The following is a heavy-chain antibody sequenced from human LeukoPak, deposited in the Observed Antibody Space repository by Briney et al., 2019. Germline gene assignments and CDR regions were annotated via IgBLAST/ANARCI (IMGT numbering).Heavy chain of an antibody. D-gene: IGHD4-17*01. CDR1: GFTFSGYS. CDR2: ISSSSSYT. CDR3: ANNGEDYGDPIDY. Sequence: GGSLRLSCAASGFTFSGYSMNWVRQAPGKGLEWVSYISSSSSYTNYADSVKGRFTISRDNAKNPLYLQMSSLRAEDTAVYYCANNGEDYGDPIDYWGQGTLVTVSS. V-gene: IGHV3-21*05. J-gene: IGHJ4*02.